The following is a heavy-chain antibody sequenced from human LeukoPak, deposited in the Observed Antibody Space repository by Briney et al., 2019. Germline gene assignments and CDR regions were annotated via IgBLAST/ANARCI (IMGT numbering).Heavy chain of an antibody. V-gene: IGHV4-34*01. J-gene: IGHJ4*02. D-gene: IGHD4-17*01. CDR2: INHSGST. CDR1: GGPFSSYY. Sequence: PSETLSLTCVVYGGPFSSYYWSWIRQPPGKGLEWIGEINHSGSTYYNPSLKSRVTISVDRSKNQFSLKLSSVTAADTAVYYCARGPTVTTQGFDYWGQGTLVTVSS. CDR3: ARGPTVTTQGFDY.